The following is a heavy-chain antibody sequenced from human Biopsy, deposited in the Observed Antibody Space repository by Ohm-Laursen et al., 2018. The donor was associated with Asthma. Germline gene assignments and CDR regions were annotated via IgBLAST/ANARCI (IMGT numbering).Heavy chain of an antibody. CDR3: AKEGVAGTHIED. CDR2: ISYDGSSI. Sequence: SPRLSCAASRFTYEMHWVRQAPGKGLEWVAVISYDGSSIYYADSVKGRFTISRDNSKNTLSLQMNSLTAEDTAVYYCAKEGVAGTHIEDWGQGTLVTVSS. D-gene: IGHD6-19*01. CDR1: RFTYE. V-gene: IGHV3-30*04. J-gene: IGHJ4*02.